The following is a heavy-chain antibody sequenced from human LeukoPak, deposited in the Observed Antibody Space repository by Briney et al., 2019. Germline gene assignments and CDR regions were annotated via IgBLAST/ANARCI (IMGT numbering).Heavy chain of an antibody. Sequence: PGGSLRLSCAASGFTFSSYAMSWVRQAPGKGLEWVSAISGSGGSTYYADSVKGRFTIPRDSSKNTLYLQMNSLRAEDTAVYYCAKEAFDYESSGHYYSDWGQGTLVTVSS. J-gene: IGHJ4*02. V-gene: IGHV3-23*01. CDR3: AKEAFDYESSGHYYSD. D-gene: IGHD3-22*01. CDR2: ISGSGGST. CDR1: GFTFSSYA.